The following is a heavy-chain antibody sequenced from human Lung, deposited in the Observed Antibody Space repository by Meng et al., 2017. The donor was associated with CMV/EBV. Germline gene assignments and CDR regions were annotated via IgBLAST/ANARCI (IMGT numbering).Heavy chain of an antibody. V-gene: IGHV3-30*02. D-gene: IGHD6-19*01. CDR2: IRYDGSNK. CDR3: AKNGQGTSGWFYFDL. CDR1: GFSFSNYD. J-gene: IGHJ4*02. Sequence: GESLKISCAASGFSFSNYDMHWVRQAPGKGLEWVAIIRYDGSNKYNTDSVKGPFTISRDNSKNTLSLQMNSLGAEDTAVYYCAKNGQGTSGWFYFDLWGQGTLVTVSS.